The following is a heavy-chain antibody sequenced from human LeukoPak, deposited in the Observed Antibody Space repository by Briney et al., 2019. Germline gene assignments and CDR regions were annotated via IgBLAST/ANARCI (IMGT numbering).Heavy chain of an antibody. CDR1: GFTFSDQW. V-gene: IGHV3-74*03. CDR3: VKGAPFDY. CDR2: INGDGSST. J-gene: IGHJ4*02. Sequence: PGGSLRLSCAASGFTFSDQWVHWVCQGPEKGLVWVSRINGDGSSTAYADFVKGRFTISRDNARNTLSLQMNSLRIEDTAIYYCVKGAPFDYWGQGTLVAASS. D-gene: IGHD4/OR15-4a*01.